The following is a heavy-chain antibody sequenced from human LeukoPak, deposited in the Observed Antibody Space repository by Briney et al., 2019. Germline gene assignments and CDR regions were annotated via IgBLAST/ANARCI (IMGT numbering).Heavy chain of an antibody. V-gene: IGHV3-30*04. Sequence: TGGSLRLSCAASGFTFSSYAMHWVRQAPGKGLEWVAVISYDGSNKYYADSVKGRFTISRDNSENTLYLQMNSLRAEDTAVYYCAKDWGYFQHWGQGTLVTVSS. CDR3: AKDWGYFQH. D-gene: IGHD3-16*01. CDR2: ISYDGSNK. J-gene: IGHJ1*01. CDR1: GFTFSSYA.